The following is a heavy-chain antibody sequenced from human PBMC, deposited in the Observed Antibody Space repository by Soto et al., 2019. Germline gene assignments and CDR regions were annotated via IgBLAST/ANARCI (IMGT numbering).Heavy chain of an antibody. CDR3: ARDKDRQQLGGNYYYILDV. Sequence: QVQLMQSGAEVKKPGSSVKVSCKASGGTFSTSAISWVRQAPGEGLEWVGGIMPVFATPDYAQKFQGRVTISAAESTTTAYLERTSLTTDDTAVYYGARDKDRQQLGGNYYYILDVWGQGTAITVSS. CDR1: GGTFSTSA. V-gene: IGHV1-69*12. J-gene: IGHJ6*02. CDR2: IMPVFATP. D-gene: IGHD3-3*02.